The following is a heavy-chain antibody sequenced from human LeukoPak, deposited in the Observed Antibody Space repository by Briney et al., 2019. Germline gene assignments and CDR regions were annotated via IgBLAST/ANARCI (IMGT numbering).Heavy chain of an antibody. CDR3: ARGAYCRSTSCYHPASLKDY. J-gene: IGHJ4*02. D-gene: IGHD2-2*01. Sequence: VASVKVSCKASGSTFTSYYMHWVRQAPGQGLEWMGIINPSGDSTNYAQKFKGRVTMTRDTSTSTVYMELSSLRSEDTAVYYCARGAYCRSTSCYHPASLKDYWGQGTLVTVSS. V-gene: IGHV1-46*01. CDR2: INPSGDST. CDR1: GSTFTSYY.